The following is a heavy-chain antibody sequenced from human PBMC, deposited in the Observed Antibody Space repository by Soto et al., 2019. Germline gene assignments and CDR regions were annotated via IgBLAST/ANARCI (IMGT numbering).Heavy chain of an antibody. Sequence: KGLEWMGGFDPEDGETIYAQKFQGRVTMTEDTSTDTAYMELSSLRSEDTAVFFCAKRLIFNFWTGLAFWRQGSLVPVS. D-gene: IGHD3-3*01. CDR3: AKRLIFNFWTGLAF. V-gene: IGHV1-24*01. J-gene: IGHJ1*01. CDR2: FDPEDGET.